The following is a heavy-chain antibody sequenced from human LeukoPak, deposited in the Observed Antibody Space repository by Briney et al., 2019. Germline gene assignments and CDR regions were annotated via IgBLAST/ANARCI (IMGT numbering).Heavy chain of an antibody. Sequence: SETLSLTCTASGGSISSGGYYWSWIRQHPGKGLEWIGYIYYSGSTYYNPSLKSRVTISVDTSKNQFSLKLSSVTAADTAVYYCARVLAVAATHYFDYWGQGTLVTVSS. J-gene: IGHJ4*02. CDR1: GGSISSGGYY. CDR2: IYYSGST. D-gene: IGHD2-15*01. V-gene: IGHV4-31*03. CDR3: ARVLAVAATHYFDY.